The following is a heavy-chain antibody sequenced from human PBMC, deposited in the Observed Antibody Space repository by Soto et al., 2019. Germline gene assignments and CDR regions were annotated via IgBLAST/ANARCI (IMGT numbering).Heavy chain of an antibody. J-gene: IGHJ4*02. D-gene: IGHD2-15*01. CDR2: IYYSGST. CDR1: GGSISSGGYY. Sequence: PSETLSLTCTVSGGSISSGGYYWSWIRQHPGKGLEWIGYIYYSGSTNYNPSLKSRVTISVDTSKNQFSLKLTSVTAADTAVYYCARSRGSTRSFDYWGQGTLVTVSS. CDR3: ARSRGSTRSFDY. V-gene: IGHV4-61*08.